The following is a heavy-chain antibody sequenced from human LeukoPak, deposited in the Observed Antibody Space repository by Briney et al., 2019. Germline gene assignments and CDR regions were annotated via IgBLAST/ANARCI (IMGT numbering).Heavy chain of an antibody. V-gene: IGHV3-11*03. J-gene: IGHJ4*02. CDR2: ITSSSTSYT. CDR1: GFISSDYY. CDR3: ARHGSGSSFDY. D-gene: IGHD5-12*01. Sequence: GESLKISCAASGFISSDYYMSWIRQAPGKGLEWISYITSSSTSYTNYAGSVKGRFTISRDNAKNSLYLQMNSLRSDDTAVYYCARHGSGSSFDYWGQGTLVTVSS.